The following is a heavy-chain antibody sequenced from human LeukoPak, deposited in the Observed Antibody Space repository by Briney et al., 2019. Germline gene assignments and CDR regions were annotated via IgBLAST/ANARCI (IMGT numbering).Heavy chain of an antibody. CDR3: ARESPAGIGSPLDY. D-gene: IGHD6-13*01. Sequence: PGGSLRLSCAASGFTFGDYYMSWIRQAPGKGLEWVSYISSSGSTIYYADSVKGRFTISRDNAKNSLYLQMNSLRAEDTAVYYCARESPAGIGSPLDYWGQGTLVTVSS. J-gene: IGHJ4*02. CDR1: GFTFGDYY. CDR2: ISSSGSTI. V-gene: IGHV3-11*01.